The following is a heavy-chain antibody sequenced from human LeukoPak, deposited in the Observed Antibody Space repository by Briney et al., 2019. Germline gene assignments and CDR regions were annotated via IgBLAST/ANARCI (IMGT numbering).Heavy chain of an antibody. J-gene: IGHJ4*02. D-gene: IGHD1-26*01. CDR3: ARDKLVGATILDY. CDR1: GFTFSNYA. V-gene: IGHV3-23*01. CDR2: ISGSGGDT. Sequence: GGSLRLSCAASGFTFSNYAMSWVRQAPGKGLEWVSGISGSGGDTYYADSVKGRFTISRDNSKNTLSLQMNSLRAEDTAVYYCARDKLVGATILDYWGQGTLVTVSS.